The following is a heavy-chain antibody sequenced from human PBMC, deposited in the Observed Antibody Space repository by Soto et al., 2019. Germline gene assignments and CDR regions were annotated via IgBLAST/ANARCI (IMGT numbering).Heavy chain of an antibody. J-gene: IGHJ6*03. V-gene: IGHV4-59*01. D-gene: IGHD2-15*01. CDR2: IYYSGST. CDR1: GGSISSYY. CDR3: ARDRGRCSGGSCYVLNYMDV. Sequence: QVQLQESGPGLVKPSETLSLTCTVSGGSISSYYWSWIRQPPGKGLEWIGYIYYSGSTNYNPSLKSRLTISVDTSKNKLYLKLSSVTAADTAVYYCARDRGRCSGGSCYVLNYMDVWGKGTTVTVSS.